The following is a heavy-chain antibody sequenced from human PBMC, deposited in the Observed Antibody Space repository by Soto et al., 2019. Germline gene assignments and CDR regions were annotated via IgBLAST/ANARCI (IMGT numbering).Heavy chain of an antibody. CDR3: GREGSSSDWFDT. V-gene: IGHV1-2*02. CDR2: INPNSGGT. Sequence: QVQLVQSGAEVEKPGASVKVSCKASGYTFTDYYMHWVRQAPGQGLEWMGWINPNSGGTDYAQKFQGRVTMNSDTSITTAYMELNRVTSDDAAMYFCGREGSSSDWFDTWGQGTLVTVSS. D-gene: IGHD6-6*01. CDR1: GYTFTDYY. J-gene: IGHJ5*02.